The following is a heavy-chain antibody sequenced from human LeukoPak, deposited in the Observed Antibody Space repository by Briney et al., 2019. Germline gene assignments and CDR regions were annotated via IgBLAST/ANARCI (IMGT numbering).Heavy chain of an antibody. CDR2: LSHSGSS. Sequence: SETLSLTCTVSGGSVSSYYWSWIRRPPERGLEWIAYLSHSGSSDSNPSLTSRVTTLVDTSKNQFSLKLTSVTAADTAVYYCARARYANAWYAFDIWGHGTMVTVSS. J-gene: IGHJ3*02. D-gene: IGHD2-2*01. CDR1: GGSVSSYY. V-gene: IGHV4-59*02. CDR3: ARARYANAWYAFDI.